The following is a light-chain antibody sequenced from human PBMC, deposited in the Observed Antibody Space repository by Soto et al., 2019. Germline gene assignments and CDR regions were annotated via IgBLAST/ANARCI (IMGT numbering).Light chain of an antibody. CDR1: QSGSSSTY. CDR2: GVS. J-gene: IGKJ2*01. Sequence: EIVLTQSPGTLSLSPGERAILSCRASQSGSSSTYLAWYQQKPGQAPMLLMYGVSSRATGIPDRFSGSGSGTDFTLTISILEPEDFEVYYCHQYCSSPSYTFGQGTKLEIK. CDR3: HQYCSSPSYT. V-gene: IGKV3-20*01.